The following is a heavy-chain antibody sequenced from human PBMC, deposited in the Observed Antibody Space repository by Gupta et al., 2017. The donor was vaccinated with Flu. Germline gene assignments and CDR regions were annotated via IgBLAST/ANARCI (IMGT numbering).Heavy chain of an antibody. V-gene: IGHV1-18*01. CDR1: GYTFTSHG. CDR2: ISAYRGHT. CDR3: ERDPVCDS. D-gene: IGHD3-16*01. J-gene: IGHJ5*01. Sequence: QVQLVQSGAEVKKPGASVKVSCKASGYTFTSHGISWVRQAPGQGLEWMGWISAYRGHTNYAQKFQGRVTMTSDTATTKDSTELRSLRSDDTAVDDGERDPVCDSWGQGALVTVSS.